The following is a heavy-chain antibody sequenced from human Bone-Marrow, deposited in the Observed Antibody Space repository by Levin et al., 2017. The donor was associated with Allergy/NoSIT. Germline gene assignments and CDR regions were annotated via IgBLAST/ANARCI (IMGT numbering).Heavy chain of an antibody. D-gene: IGHD3-16*01. J-gene: IGHJ3*02. CDR3: ARCVFSGDAFDI. Sequence: PGESLKISCAASGFTFSDYYMTWIRQAPGKGLEWVSYVSRSGTYTNYADSVTGRFTISRDNAKSSLYLQMNNLRAEDTGVYFCARCVFSGDAFDIWGQGTRVVVST. CDR2: VSRSGTYT. V-gene: IGHV3-11*03. CDR1: GFTFSDYY.